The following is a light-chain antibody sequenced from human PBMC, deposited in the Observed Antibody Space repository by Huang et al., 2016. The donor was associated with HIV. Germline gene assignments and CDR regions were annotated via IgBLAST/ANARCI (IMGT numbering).Light chain of an antibody. Sequence: AIQMTQSPASLSASVGDRVTITCRASQDIGNYLCWYQQRLGKAPKRLVSTASHLQSGVPSRFTGSGSGTHFTLTISGLQPEDFATYYCLQDYTYPWTFGQGTKVEI. CDR1: QDIGNY. CDR2: TAS. CDR3: LQDYTYPWT. V-gene: IGKV1-6*01. J-gene: IGKJ1*01.